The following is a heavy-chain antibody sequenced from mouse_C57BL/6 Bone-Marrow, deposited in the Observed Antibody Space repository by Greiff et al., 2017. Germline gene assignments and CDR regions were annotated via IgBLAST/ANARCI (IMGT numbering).Heavy chain of an antibody. Sequence: EVKLVESGAGLVKPGGSLKLSCAASGFTFSSYAMSWVRQTPEQRLEWVAYISSGGDYINYADTVKGRFTISRDNARNTLYLQMSSLKSEDTARYYCTREGNSNPYAMDYWGQGASVTVSS. D-gene: IGHD2-5*01. V-gene: IGHV5-9-1*02. J-gene: IGHJ4*01. CDR1: GFTFSSYA. CDR3: TREGNSNPYAMDY. CDR2: ISSGGDYI.